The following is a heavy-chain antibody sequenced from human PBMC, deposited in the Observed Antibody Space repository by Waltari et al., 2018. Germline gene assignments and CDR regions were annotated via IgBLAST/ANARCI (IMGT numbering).Heavy chain of an antibody. V-gene: IGHV3-7*01. Sequence: EVLLVESGGGLVQPGGSLRLSWAASGFTFSRYWMSWVRQAPGKGLEWVATIKQDGYEKYYVASVKGRFTISRDNAKNSLFLQMNSLTAEDTAMYYCARDLVDYWGQGTLVTVSS. CDR2: IKQDGYEK. CDR3: ARDLVDY. CDR1: GFTFSRYW. J-gene: IGHJ4*02.